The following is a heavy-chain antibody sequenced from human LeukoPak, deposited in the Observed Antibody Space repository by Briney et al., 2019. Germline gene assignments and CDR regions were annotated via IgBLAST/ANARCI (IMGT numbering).Heavy chain of an antibody. D-gene: IGHD2-21*02. CDR2: ITTSSTYT. CDR3: ARGGDCRGCAFDI. J-gene: IGHJ3*02. Sequence: PGGSLRLSCEASGFSFSSYNMDWVRQTPGKGLEWISSITTSSTYTFYADSVKGRFTVSRDNARNSLYLQMNSLTAEDTAVYYCARGGDCRGCAFDIWGQGTMVTVSS. CDR1: GFSFSSYN. V-gene: IGHV3-21*01.